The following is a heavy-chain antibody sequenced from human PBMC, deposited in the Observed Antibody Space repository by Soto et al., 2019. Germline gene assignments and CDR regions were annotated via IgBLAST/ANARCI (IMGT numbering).Heavy chain of an antibody. CDR2: IFYSGTA. D-gene: IGHD4-17*01. CDR1: GGFFSRVGYH. CDR3: ARGYGDYGLEGL. Sequence: QGQLQESGPGLVKPSQTLSLTCTVSGGFFSRVGYHWHWIRQHPGKGLGWIGYIFYSGTAYSNPSLQSRVSISVEPTRKQFSLKMTFVTAGDTAIYYCARGYGDYGLEGLWGRGPLVTVSS. J-gene: IGHJ2*01. V-gene: IGHV4-31*03.